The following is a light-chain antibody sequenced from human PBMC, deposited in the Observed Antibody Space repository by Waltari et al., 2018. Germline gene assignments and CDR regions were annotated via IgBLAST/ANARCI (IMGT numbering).Light chain of an antibody. CDR1: QSVLHNTNNKNY. CDR2: WSS. Sequence: DIVITQSPESLAVSLGERAPITCKASQSVLHNTNNKNYFARYQQKPGQPPKLLIYWSSTRTSGVPYRFSSGGSGTDFTLTISSLQDDDVAVYYCQQFQSHLRTFGQGTKVEIK. CDR3: QQFQSHLRT. V-gene: IGKV4-1*01. J-gene: IGKJ1*01.